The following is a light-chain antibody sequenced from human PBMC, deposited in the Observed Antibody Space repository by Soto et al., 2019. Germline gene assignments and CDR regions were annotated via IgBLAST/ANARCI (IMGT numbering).Light chain of an antibody. CDR1: QSVYGSY. V-gene: IGKV3-20*01. CDR2: GAS. CDR3: QQYGSSPLT. J-gene: IGKJ4*01. Sequence: EIVLTQSPGTLSLSPGERATLSCRASQSVYGSYLAWYQQKPGQAPGLLIYGASSRATGIPDRFSGSGSGTDFTLTISRLEPEDFAVYYCQQYGSSPLTFGGGTKVEIK.